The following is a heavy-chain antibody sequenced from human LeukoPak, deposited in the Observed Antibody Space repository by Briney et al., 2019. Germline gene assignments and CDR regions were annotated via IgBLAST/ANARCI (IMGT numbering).Heavy chain of an antibody. D-gene: IGHD3-10*01. V-gene: IGHV1-2*02. CDR1: GYTFTGYY. CDR3: ARVRGVIKVLDY. CDR2: INPNSGGT. J-gene: IGHJ4*02. Sequence: GASVKVSCKASGYTFTGYYMHWVRQAPGQGLEWMGWINPNSGGTNYAQKFQGRDTMTRDTSISTAYMELSRLRSDDTAVYYCARVRGVIKVLDYWGQGTLVTVSS.